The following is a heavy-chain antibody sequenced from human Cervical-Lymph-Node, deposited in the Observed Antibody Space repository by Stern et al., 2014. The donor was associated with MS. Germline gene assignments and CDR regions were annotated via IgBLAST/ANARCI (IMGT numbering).Heavy chain of an antibody. CDR1: GYTFTGYY. CDR2: INPYSVGT. V-gene: IGHV1-2*06. D-gene: IGHD4-23*01. CDR3: ARGRMATRADY. Sequence: VQLVESGAEVKKPGASVKVSCKASGYTFTGYYMNLVRLGPGQGLEWMGRINPYSVGTNYAQKFQGRGTIISANYIITDYMAHSRLRSDDTSVYYCARGRMATRADYWGQGTLVTVSS. J-gene: IGHJ4*02.